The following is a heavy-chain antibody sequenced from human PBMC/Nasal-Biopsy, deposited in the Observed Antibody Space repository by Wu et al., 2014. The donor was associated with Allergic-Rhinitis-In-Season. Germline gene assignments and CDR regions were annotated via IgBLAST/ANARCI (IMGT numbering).Heavy chain of an antibody. J-gene: IGHJ4*02. CDR2: IYYSGST. CDR1: GGSISSYY. Sequence: TLSLTCTVSGGSISSYYWSWIRQPPGKGLEWIGYIYYSGSTNYNPSLKSRVTISVDTSKNQFSLKLSSVTAADTAVYYCARGPFRAAARHHYFDYWGQGTLVTVSS. CDR3: ARGPFRAAARHHYFDY. D-gene: IGHD6-6*01. V-gene: IGHV4-59*12.